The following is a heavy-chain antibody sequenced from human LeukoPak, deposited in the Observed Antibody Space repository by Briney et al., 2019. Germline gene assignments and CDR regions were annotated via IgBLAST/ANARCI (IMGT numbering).Heavy chain of an antibody. D-gene: IGHD3-22*01. CDR3: ARESLYDSSGYHPQLDP. J-gene: IGHJ5*02. CDR2: IFYSGST. V-gene: IGHV4-39*07. CDR1: GGSISTSNYY. Sequence: PSETLSLTCTVSGGSISTSNYYWGWIRQPPGKGLEWIGNIFYSGSTYYSPSLKSRVTISLDTSRNQFSLKLSSVTAADTAVYYCARESLYDSSGYHPQLDPWGQGTLVTVSS.